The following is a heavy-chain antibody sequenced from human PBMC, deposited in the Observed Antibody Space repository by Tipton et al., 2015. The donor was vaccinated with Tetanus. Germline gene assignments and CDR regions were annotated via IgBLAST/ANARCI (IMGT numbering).Heavy chain of an antibody. CDR3: ATWRGFLVSN. V-gene: IGHV4-4*02. CDR1: GDSINSAAW. CDR2: IYNDGRT. D-gene: IGHD3-3*01. J-gene: IGHJ1*01. Sequence: GLVKPSGTLSLTCAVSGDSINSAAWWTWVRQAPGQGLEWIGEIYNDGRTNYNPSLESRVTISQDKSKNQFSLRLASLTAADTAVYYCATWRGFLVSNWGQGTLVTVSS.